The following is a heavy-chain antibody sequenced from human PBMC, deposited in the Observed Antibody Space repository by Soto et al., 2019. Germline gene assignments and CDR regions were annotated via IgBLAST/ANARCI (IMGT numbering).Heavy chain of an antibody. J-gene: IGHJ5*02. CDR1: GGSISSSSYY. CDR3: ARLGDGMSVLRFLEWPLNWFDP. CDR2: IYYSGST. V-gene: IGHV4-39*01. Sequence: PSETLSLTCTVSGGSISSSSYYWGWIRQPPGKGLEWIGSIYYSGSTYYNPSLKSRVTISVDTSKNQFSLKLSSVTAADTAVYYCARLGDGMSVLRFLEWPLNWFDPWGQGTLVTVSS. D-gene: IGHD3-3*01.